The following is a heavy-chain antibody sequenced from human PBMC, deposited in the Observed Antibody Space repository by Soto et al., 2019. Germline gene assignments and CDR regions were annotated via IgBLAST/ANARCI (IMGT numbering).Heavy chain of an antibody. J-gene: IGHJ6*02. CDR1: GGTFSNYA. Sequence: QVQLVQSGAEVKKPGSSVKVSCKASGGTFSNYAISWVRQAPGQGLEWMGGLIPIFGTPDCAQQFQGRVIITADGSTSTAYMELSSLRSEDTAVYYCASQLTGDSYYFGMDVWGQGTTVTVSS. D-gene: IGHD7-27*01. CDR3: ASQLTGDSYYFGMDV. V-gene: IGHV1-69*12. CDR2: LIPIFGTP.